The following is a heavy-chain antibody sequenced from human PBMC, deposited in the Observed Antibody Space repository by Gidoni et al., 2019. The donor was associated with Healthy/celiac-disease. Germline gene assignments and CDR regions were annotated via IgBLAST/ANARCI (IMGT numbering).Heavy chain of an antibody. CDR2: IIPIFGIQ. Sequence: QVQLVQSGAEVKKPGSSVKVSCKASEGTFSSYAISWVRQAPGQGLEWMGGIIPIFGIQYYAQKFQGRVTITADESTSTAYMELSSLRSEDTAVYYCASEAGVGAMNPWGQGTLVTVSS. CDR1: EGTFSSYA. CDR3: ASEAGVGAMNP. V-gene: IGHV1-69*01. D-gene: IGHD1-26*01. J-gene: IGHJ5*02.